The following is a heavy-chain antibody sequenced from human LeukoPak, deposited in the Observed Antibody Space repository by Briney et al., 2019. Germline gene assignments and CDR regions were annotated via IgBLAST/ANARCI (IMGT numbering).Heavy chain of an antibody. D-gene: IGHD3-16*01. J-gene: IGHJ4*02. Sequence: GGSLRLSCAASGFTFSSYAMHWVRQAPGKGLEWVAAISYDGSNKYYADSVKGRFTISRDNSKNTLYLQMNSLRAEDTAVYYCARGPRLRRLLDYWGQGTLVTVSS. CDR2: ISYDGSNK. V-gene: IGHV3-30-3*01. CDR1: GFTFSSYA. CDR3: ARGPRLRRLLDY.